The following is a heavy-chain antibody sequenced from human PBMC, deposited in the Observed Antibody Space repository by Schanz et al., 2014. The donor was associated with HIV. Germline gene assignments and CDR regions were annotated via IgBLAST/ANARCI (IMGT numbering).Heavy chain of an antibody. CDR2: ISSSGSTI. Sequence: QVQLVESGGGVVQPGRSLRLSCAASGFTFSDYYMSWIRQAPGKGLEWVSYISSSGSTIYYADSVKGRFTISRDNADNSIYLQMNSLRADDTGLYYCARDRVGSSASYVTFDIWGQGTMVTVS. D-gene: IGHD3-16*01. V-gene: IGHV3-11*04. CDR3: ARDRVGSSASYVTFDI. CDR1: GFTFSDYY. J-gene: IGHJ3*02.